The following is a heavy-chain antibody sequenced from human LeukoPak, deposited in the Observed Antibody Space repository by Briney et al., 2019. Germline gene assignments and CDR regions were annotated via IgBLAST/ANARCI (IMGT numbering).Heavy chain of an antibody. CDR3: VKEFLIPTVSYLPFGMDI. D-gene: IGHD1-1*01. CDR1: GFTFSSYA. J-gene: IGHJ6*02. Sequence: PGGSLRLSCAASGFTFSSYAMSWVRQAPGKGLEWVSAISGSGGSTYYADSVKGRFTISRDNSKSTLYLQMSSLRAEDTALYYCVKEFLIPTVSYLPFGMDIWGQGTPVSVSS. CDR2: ISGSGGST. V-gene: IGHV3-23*01.